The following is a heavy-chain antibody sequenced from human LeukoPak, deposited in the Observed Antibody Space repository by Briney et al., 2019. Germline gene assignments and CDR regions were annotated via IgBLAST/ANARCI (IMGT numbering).Heavy chain of an antibody. J-gene: IGHJ4*02. CDR2: IIPIFGTA. Sequence: ASVKVSCKASGGTFSSYAISWVRQAPGQGLEWMGGIIPIFGTANYAQKFQGRVTITADESTSTAYMELSSLRSEDTAVYYCARDPLGDGEWLQRQDRNFDYWGQGTLVTVSS. D-gene: IGHD3-3*01. V-gene: IGHV1-69*13. CDR1: GGTFSSYA. CDR3: ARDPLGDGEWLQRQDRNFDY.